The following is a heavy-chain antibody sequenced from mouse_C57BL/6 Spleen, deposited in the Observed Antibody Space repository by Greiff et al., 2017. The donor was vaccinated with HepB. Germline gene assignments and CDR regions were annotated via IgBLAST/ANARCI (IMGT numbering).Heavy chain of an antibody. J-gene: IGHJ1*03. Sequence: EVQRVESGGDLVKPGGSLKLSCAASGFTFSSYGMSWVRQTPDKRLEWVANISSGGSYTYYPDSVKGRITISRDNAKNTLYLQMSSLKSEDTAMYYCARHGGYGYDVRYFDVWGTGTTVTVSS. V-gene: IGHV5-6*01. CDR2: ISSGGSYT. CDR3: ARHGGYGYDVRYFDV. D-gene: IGHD2-2*01. CDR1: GFTFSSYG.